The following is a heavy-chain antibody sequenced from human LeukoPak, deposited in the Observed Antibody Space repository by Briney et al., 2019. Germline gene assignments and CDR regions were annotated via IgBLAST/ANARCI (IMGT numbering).Heavy chain of an antibody. CDR3: AREKDDSSGYYDY. Sequence: PGGSLRLSCAASGFTFGDYWMSWVRQAPGKGLDWVANIKQDETEKYYMDSVKGRFTISRDNAKNSLYLQMNSLRAEDTAVYYCAREKDDSSGYYDYWGQGTLVTVSS. CDR1: GFTFGDYW. D-gene: IGHD3-22*01. CDR2: IKQDETEK. J-gene: IGHJ4*02. V-gene: IGHV3-7*01.